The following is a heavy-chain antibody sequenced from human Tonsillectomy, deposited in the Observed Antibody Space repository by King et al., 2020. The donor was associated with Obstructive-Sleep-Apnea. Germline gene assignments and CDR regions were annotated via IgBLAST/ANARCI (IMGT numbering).Heavy chain of an antibody. CDR1: GVTFINYW. CDR3: ATSLLDP. D-gene: IGHD2-15*01. Sequence: VQLVESGGGLVQPGGSLRLSCAASGVTFINYWMSWVPQAPGKGLEGVAHINQDGGLKYYVDSVKGGFPISRDNAKNSVYLQMNSLRAEDTAVYYCATSLLDPWGQGTLVTVSS. V-gene: IGHV3-7*01. CDR2: INQDGGLK. J-gene: IGHJ5*02.